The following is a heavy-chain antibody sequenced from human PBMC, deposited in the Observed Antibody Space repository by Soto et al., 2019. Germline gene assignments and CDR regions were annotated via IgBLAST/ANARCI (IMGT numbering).Heavy chain of an antibody. CDR3: ARDLVRPVYYGMDV. CDR1: GFTFSSYG. V-gene: IGHV3-33*01. Sequence: GGSLRLSCAASGFTFSSYGMHWVRQAPRKGLEWVAVIWYDGSNKYYADSVKGRFTISRDNSKNTLYLQMNSLRAEDTAVYYWARDLVRPVYYGMDVWGQGTTVTVSS. D-gene: IGHD2-8*01. CDR2: IWYDGSNK. J-gene: IGHJ6*02.